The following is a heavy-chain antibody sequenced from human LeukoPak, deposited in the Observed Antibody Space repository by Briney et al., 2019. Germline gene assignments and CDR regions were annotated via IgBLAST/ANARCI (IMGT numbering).Heavy chain of an antibody. D-gene: IGHD3-22*01. Sequence: GASVKVSCKASGYTFTAYHIHWVRQAPGQGLEWMGWINTNNGGTNYAQKFQGSVTMTRDTPINTAYMELSRLRSDDTAMYYCARDYYDSSGHRFDYWGQGTLVTVSS. CDR2: INTNNGGT. V-gene: IGHV1-2*02. J-gene: IGHJ4*02. CDR3: ARDYYDSSGHRFDY. CDR1: GYTFTAYH.